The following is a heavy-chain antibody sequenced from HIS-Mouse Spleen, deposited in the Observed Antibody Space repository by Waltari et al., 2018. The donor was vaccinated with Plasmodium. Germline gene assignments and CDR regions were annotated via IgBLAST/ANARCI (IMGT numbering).Heavy chain of an antibody. J-gene: IGHJ2*01. D-gene: IGHD6-13*01. CDR2: IKQDGSEK. CDR1: GFTFSSYW. V-gene: IGHV3-7*01. Sequence: EVQLVESGGSLVQPGGSMRLSCSASGFTFSSYWMRWVRQAPGKGLEWVDNIKQDGSEKYYVDSVKGRFTISRDNAKNSLYLQMNSLRAEDTAVYYCASSWYWYFDLWGRGTLVTVSS. CDR3: ASSWYWYFDL.